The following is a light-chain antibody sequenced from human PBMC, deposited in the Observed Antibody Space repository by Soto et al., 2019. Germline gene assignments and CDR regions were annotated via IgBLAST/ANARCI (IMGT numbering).Light chain of an antibody. CDR3: QTWGTGIVV. Sequence: QLVLTQSPSASASLGASVKLTCTLSSGHSSYAIAWHQQQPEKGPRYLMKLNSDGSHSKRDGIPDRFSGSSSGAERYLTISSLQSEDEADYYCQTWGTGIVVFGGGTKVTVL. CDR2: LNSDGSH. CDR1: SGHSSYA. J-gene: IGLJ2*01. V-gene: IGLV4-69*01.